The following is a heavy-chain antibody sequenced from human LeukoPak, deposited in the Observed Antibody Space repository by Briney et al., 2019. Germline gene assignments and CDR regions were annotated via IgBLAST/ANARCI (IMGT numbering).Heavy chain of an antibody. Sequence: ASVKVSCKASGYTFTSYGISWVRQAPGQGLEWMGWISGYNGYTHYAHNLQGRVTMTTDTSTSTAYMELRSLRSDDTAVYYCARDEARYSSGYYPNWFDPWGQGALVTVSS. CDR1: GYTFTSYG. D-gene: IGHD3-22*01. CDR3: ARDEARYSSGYYPNWFDP. J-gene: IGHJ5*02. CDR2: ISGYNGYT. V-gene: IGHV1-18*01.